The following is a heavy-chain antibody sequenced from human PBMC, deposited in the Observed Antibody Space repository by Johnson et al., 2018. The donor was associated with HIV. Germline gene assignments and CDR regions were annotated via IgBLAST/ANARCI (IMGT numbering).Heavy chain of an antibody. CDR3: ARSPETGDRLWRAFDI. V-gene: IGHV3-30*02. CDR1: GFTFSSYG. CDR2: IRYDGSNT. J-gene: IGHJ3*02. Sequence: QMLLVESGGGVVQPGGSLRLSCAASGFTFSSYGMHWVRQAPGKGLEWVAFIRYDGSNTYFADSVKGRFTISRDNFKNTVYLQMNSLRTVDTAVYYCARSPETGDRLWRAFDIWGHGTMVTVSS. D-gene: IGHD4-17*01.